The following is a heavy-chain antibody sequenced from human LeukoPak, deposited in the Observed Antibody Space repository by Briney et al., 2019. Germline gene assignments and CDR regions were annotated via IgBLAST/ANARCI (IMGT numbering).Heavy chain of an antibody. CDR3: AKGRWGDPRSNWFDP. CDR2: ISGSGGST. V-gene: IGHV3-23*01. J-gene: IGHJ5*02. CDR1: GFTFSSYA. D-gene: IGHD2-21*02. Sequence: PGGSLRLSCAASGFTFSSYAMSWVRQAPGKGLEWVSAISGSGGSTYYADSVKGRFTISRDNSKNTLYLQMNSLRAEDTAVYYCAKGRWGDPRSNWFDPWGQGTLVTVSS.